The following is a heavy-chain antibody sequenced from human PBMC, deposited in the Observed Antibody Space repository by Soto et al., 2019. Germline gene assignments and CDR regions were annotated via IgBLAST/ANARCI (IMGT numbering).Heavy chain of an antibody. V-gene: IGHV1-24*01. CDR3: AIYPYYDILTGYPIAFDI. J-gene: IGHJ3*02. CDR2: FDPEDGEK. CDR1: GYTLTELS. Sequence: ASVKVSCKVSGYTLTELSMHWVRQAPGKGLERMGGFDPEDGEKIYAQKYQGRVTMTEDTTTDTAYMELSSLGSEDTAVFYCAIYPYYDILTGYPIAFDIWGQGTMVTVSS. D-gene: IGHD3-9*01.